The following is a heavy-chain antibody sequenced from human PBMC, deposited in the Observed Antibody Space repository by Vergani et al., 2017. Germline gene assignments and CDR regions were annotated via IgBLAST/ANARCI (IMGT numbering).Heavy chain of an antibody. CDR2: INPSGGST. V-gene: IGHV1-46*03. Sequence: QVQLVQSGAEVKKPGASVKVSCKASGYTFTSYYMHWVRQAPGQGLEWMGIINPSGGSTSYAQKFQGTVTMTRDTSTSTVYMGLSSLRSEDTAVYYCARDQVEFLCRRQQLANWFDPWGQGTLVTVSS. CDR3: ARDQVEFLCRRQQLANWFDP. J-gene: IGHJ5*02. D-gene: IGHD6-13*01. CDR1: GYTFTSYY.